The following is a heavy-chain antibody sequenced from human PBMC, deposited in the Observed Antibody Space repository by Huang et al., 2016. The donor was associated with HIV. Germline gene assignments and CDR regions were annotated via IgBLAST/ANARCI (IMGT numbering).Heavy chain of an antibody. J-gene: IGHJ4*02. CDR3: AKDGADEEWDIDY. Sequence: VQLVESGGGVVQPGRSLRLACAASGFSFSTYGLDWVRQAAGKGLDGVAVISYDGSNKYYAHSVKGRFTISRDTSENKVYLQMNSLRHEDTAVYYCAKDGADEEWDIDYWGQGTLVTVSS. CDR2: ISYDGSNK. D-gene: IGHD1-26*01. CDR1: GFSFSTYG. V-gene: IGHV3-30*18.